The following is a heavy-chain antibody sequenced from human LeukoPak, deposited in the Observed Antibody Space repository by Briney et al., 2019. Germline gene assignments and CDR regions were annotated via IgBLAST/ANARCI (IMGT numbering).Heavy chain of an antibody. V-gene: IGHV3-48*01. CDR1: GFTFSSYW. CDR2: ISSSSSTI. CDR3: ARESDGYSSSWYDY. Sequence: PGGSLRLSCAASGFTFSSYWMNWVRQAPGKGLEWVSYISSSSSTIYYADSVKGRFTISRDNVKNSLYLQMNSLRAEDTAVYYCARESDGYSSSWYDYWGQGTLVTVSS. D-gene: IGHD6-13*01. J-gene: IGHJ4*02.